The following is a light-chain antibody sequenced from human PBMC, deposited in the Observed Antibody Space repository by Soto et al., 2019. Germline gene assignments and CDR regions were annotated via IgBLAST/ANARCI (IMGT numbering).Light chain of an antibody. Sequence: QSALTQPASVSGSPGQSITITWTGTSSDVGGYNYVSWYQQHPGKAPKLMIYEVSNRPSGVSNRFSGSKFGNTASLTISGLQAEDEADYYCSSYTSSSTPVVFGGGTKLTVL. V-gene: IGLV2-14*01. CDR3: SSYTSSSTPVV. J-gene: IGLJ2*01. CDR2: EVS. CDR1: SSDVGGYNY.